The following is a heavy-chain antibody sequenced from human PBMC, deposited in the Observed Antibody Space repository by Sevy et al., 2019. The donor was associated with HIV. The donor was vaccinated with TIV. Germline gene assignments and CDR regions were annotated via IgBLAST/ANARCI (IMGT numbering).Heavy chain of an antibody. CDR3: AKTGTYGHYLDDFNI. D-gene: IGHD4-17*01. CDR1: GGSISGSTYY. Sequence: SETLSLTCSVSGGSISGSTYYWGWIRQPPGKGLEWIGSIYNSGSTYYNPSLKSRVTISVDTSKNQFSLKLSSVTAADTAVYYCAKTGTYGHYLDDFNIWGQGTMVTVSS. J-gene: IGHJ3*02. V-gene: IGHV4-39*01. CDR2: IYNSGST.